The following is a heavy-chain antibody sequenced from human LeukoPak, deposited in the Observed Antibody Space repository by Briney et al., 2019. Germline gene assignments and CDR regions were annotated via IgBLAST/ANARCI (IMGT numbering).Heavy chain of an antibody. D-gene: IGHD6-19*01. V-gene: IGHV3-30*18. CDR3: AKEGSSGWYDLAAFDI. Sequence: GGSLRLSCAASGFTFSSYSMNWVRQAPGKGLEWVAVISADGSTAYYTDSVKGRFTISRDNSKNTLYLQMNSLRAEDTAVYYCAKEGSSGWYDLAAFDIWGQGTMVTVSS. CDR1: GFTFSSYS. J-gene: IGHJ3*02. CDR2: ISADGSTA.